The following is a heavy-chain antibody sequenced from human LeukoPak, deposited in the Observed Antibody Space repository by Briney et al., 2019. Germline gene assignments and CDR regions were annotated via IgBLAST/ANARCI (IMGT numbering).Heavy chain of an antibody. CDR2: IYHSGST. J-gene: IGHJ6*03. V-gene: IGHV4-38-2*02. CDR1: GYSISSGYY. CDR3: ARVERFLEFSDYYYYMDV. Sequence: SETLSLTCTVSGYSISSGYYWGWIRQPPGKGLEWIGSIYHSGSTYYNPSLKSRVTISVDTSKNQFSLKLSSVTAADTAVYYCARVERFLEFSDYYYYMDVWGKGTTVTVSS. D-gene: IGHD3-3*01.